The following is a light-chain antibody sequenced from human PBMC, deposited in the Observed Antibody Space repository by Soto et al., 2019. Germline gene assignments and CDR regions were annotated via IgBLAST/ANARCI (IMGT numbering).Light chain of an antibody. CDR1: QGISSA. Sequence: AIQLTQSPSSLSASVGDRVTITCRASQGISSALAWYQQKPGKAPKLLISHASSLESGVPSRFSGSGSGTDFTLTISSLQPEDCAPYHCQQFNTYPTFGGGTKVEIK. V-gene: IGKV1-13*02. J-gene: IGKJ4*01. CDR2: HAS. CDR3: QQFNTYPT.